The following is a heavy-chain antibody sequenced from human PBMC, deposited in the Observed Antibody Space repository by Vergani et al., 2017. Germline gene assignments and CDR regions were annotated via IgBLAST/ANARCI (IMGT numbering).Heavy chain of an antibody. D-gene: IGHD4-11*01. CDR2: IDHTGRP. Sequence: QVQLQQWGGGLLKPSETLSLTCVVNGGSFTSYHWTWIRQSPGEGLEWVGDIDHTGRPDYNPSLKSRLTMSVAKSRNQFYLTLNFVTATDTAIYFCARVNTETNGHLYYYYYMDVGGQGTAVTVS. CDR1: GGSFTSYH. CDR3: ARVNTETNGHLYYYYYMDV. J-gene: IGHJ6*03. V-gene: IGHV4-34*01.